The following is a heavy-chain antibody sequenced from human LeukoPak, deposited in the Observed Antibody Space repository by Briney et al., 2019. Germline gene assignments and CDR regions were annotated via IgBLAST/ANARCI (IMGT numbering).Heavy chain of an antibody. Sequence: SETLSLTCTVSGGSISSSSYYWGWIRQPPGKGLEWIGSIYYSGSTYYNPSLKSRVTISVDTSKNQFSLKLSSVTAADTAVYYCASTWVGAARYFDYWGQGTLVTVSS. CDR3: ASTWVGAARYFDY. V-gene: IGHV4-39*07. J-gene: IGHJ4*02. D-gene: IGHD2-15*01. CDR1: GGSISSSSYY. CDR2: IYYSGST.